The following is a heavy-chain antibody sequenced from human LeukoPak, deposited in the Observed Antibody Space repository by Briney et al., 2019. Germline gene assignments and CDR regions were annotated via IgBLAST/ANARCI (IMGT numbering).Heavy chain of an antibody. V-gene: IGHV1-46*01. D-gene: IGHD3-9*01. J-gene: IGHJ5*02. CDR1: GYTFTSYS. CDR3: ARGDILTGFPSWFDP. Sequence: VASVKVSCKASGYTFTSYSIHWVRQGPGQGLEWMGIINPIVGRTTYAQKFQGTVTMTKDMCTSTVYMEMSSLRSEDTAVYYCARGDILTGFPSWFDPWGQGTLVTVSS. CDR2: INPIVGRT.